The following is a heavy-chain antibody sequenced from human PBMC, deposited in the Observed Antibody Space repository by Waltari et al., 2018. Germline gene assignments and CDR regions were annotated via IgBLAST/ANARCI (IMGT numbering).Heavy chain of an antibody. Sequence: EVQLVESGGGLVKPGGSLRLSCDASGFTFSAYNMNWFRLAPGNGLECVSSIIGDSRFIYYADSVNDRFTISSDAAKDSLFLQMNSLRVEDTAIYYCARDRRGYFDYWGQGTLVTVSS. CDR1: GFTFSAYN. CDR2: IIGDSRFI. J-gene: IGHJ4*02. CDR3: ARDRRGYFDY. D-gene: IGHD3-16*01. V-gene: IGHV3-21*02.